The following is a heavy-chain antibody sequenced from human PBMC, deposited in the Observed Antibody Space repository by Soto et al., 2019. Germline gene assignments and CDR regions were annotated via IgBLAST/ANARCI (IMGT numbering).Heavy chain of an antibody. Sequence: SETLSLTCTVSGGSISSYYWSWIRQPPGKELEWIGYIYYSGSTNYNPSLKSRVTISVDTSKNQFSLKLSSVTAADTAVYYFARENPLMVRGVIRNWFDPWGQGTLVTVSS. CDR2: IYYSGST. V-gene: IGHV4-59*01. CDR3: ARENPLMVRGVIRNWFDP. CDR1: GGSISSYY. J-gene: IGHJ5*02. D-gene: IGHD3-10*01.